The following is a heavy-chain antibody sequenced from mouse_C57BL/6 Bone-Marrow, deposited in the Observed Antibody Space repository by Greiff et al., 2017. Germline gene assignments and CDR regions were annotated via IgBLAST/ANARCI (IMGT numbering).Heavy chain of an antibody. CDR1: GYTFTDYY. Sequence: EVQLQQSGPELVKPGASVKISCKASGYTFTDYYMNWVKQSHGKSLEWIGDINPNNGGTSYNQKFKGKATLTVDKSSSTAYMELRSLTSEDSAVYYCARFHDGSSHYYAMDYWGQGTSVTVSS. D-gene: IGHD1-1*01. V-gene: IGHV1-26*01. J-gene: IGHJ4*01. CDR2: INPNNGGT. CDR3: ARFHDGSSHYYAMDY.